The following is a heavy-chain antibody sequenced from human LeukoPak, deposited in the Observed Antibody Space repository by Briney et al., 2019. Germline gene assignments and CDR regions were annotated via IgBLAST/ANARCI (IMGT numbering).Heavy chain of an antibody. CDR2: IYHSGST. J-gene: IGHJ5*02. Sequence: KASETLSLTCTVSGASISSYYWSWIRQPPGKGLEWIGYIYHSGSTNYNPSLKSRLTISIDTSKNQFSLKLNSVTAADTAMYYCARGVSRDRGETFDPWGQGTLVTVSS. D-gene: IGHD5/OR15-5a*01. V-gene: IGHV4-59*01. CDR3: ARGVSRDRGETFDP. CDR1: GASISSYY.